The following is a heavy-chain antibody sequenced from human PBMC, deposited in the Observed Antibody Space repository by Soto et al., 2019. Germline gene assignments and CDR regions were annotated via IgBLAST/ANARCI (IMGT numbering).Heavy chain of an antibody. D-gene: IGHD2-2*01. CDR2: IIPIFGTA. CDR1: GGTFSSYA. J-gene: IGHJ6*02. CDR3: ARDEGMVVVPAASCDYYYYGRDG. Sequence: QVQLVQSGAEVKKPGSSVKVSCKASGGTFSSYAISWVRQAPGQGLEWMGWIIPIFGTANYAQKFQGRVTITADEPTSTADMELRSLRSEDTAVYYCARDEGMVVVPAASCDYYYYGRDGWGQGTTVTVSS. V-gene: IGHV1-69*01.